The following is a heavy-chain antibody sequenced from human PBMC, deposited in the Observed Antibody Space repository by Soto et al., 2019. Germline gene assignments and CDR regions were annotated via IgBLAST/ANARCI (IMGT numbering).Heavy chain of an antibody. D-gene: IGHD2-21*01. CDR1: GGSFSSYA. V-gene: IGHV1-69*12. J-gene: IGHJ5*02. Sequence: QVQLVQSGAEVKKPGSSVTVSCKASGGSFSSYAVSWVRQAPGQGLEWMGGIIPMFGTVNYAQTFLGRVTITADESTSTTYTALTSLSSKDTARYSCGREVMPQSNAPYGTWGKGTLVTV. CDR3: GREVMPQSNAPYGT. CDR2: IIPMFGTV.